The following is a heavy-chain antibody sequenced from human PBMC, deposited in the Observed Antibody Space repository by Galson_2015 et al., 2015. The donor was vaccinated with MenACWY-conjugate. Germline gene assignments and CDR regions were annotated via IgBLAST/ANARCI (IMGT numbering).Heavy chain of an antibody. J-gene: IGHJ6*02. Sequence: SLRLSCAASGFVFSDYCMHWVHQAPGKGLECVSRICAGGISIMYGDSVRGRFTISRDDAENTLYLQMDGLRADDTAVYFCVRGSIGWRGTDIWGQGTTVTVSS. CDR2: ICAGGISI. D-gene: IGHD2-15*01. V-gene: IGHV3-74*03. CDR1: GFVFSDYC. CDR3: VRGSIGWRGTDI.